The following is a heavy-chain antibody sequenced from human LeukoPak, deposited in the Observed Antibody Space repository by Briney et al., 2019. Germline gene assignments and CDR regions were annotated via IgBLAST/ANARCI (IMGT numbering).Heavy chain of an antibody. CDR2: IVVGSGNT. CDR1: GFTFTSSA. J-gene: IGHJ5*02. V-gene: IGHV1-58*02. CDR3: AATHGYSSSWSQAHYSWFDP. Sequence: SVKVSCKASGFTFTSSAMQWVRQARGQRLEWIGWIVVGSGNTNYAQKFQERVTITRDMSTSTAYMELSSLRSEDTAVYYCAATHGYSSSWSQAHYSWFDPWGQGTLVTVSS. D-gene: IGHD6-13*01.